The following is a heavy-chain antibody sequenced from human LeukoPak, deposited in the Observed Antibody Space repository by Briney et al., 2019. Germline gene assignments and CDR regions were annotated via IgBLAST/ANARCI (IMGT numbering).Heavy chain of an antibody. V-gene: IGHV3-20*04. CDR2: INWNGGST. J-gene: IGHJ4*02. D-gene: IGHD1-26*01. CDR3: ARARPGGATMGSEWYYFDY. Sequence: PGGSLRLSCAASGFTFDDYGMSWVRQAPGKGLEWVSGINWNGGSTGYADSVKGRFTISRDNAKNSLYLQMNSLRAEDTAVYYCARARPGGATMGSEWYYFDYWGQGTLVTVSS. CDR1: GFTFDDYG.